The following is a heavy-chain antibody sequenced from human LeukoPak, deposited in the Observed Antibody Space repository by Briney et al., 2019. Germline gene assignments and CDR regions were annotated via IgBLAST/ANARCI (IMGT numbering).Heavy chain of an antibody. D-gene: IGHD6-6*01. CDR3: AKDRTTAARIFDY. CDR1: GFTFSSYT. CDR2: IHNSDGTT. Sequence: PGGSLRLSCAASGFTFSSYTMHWVRQAPGRGLEWVSGIHNSDGTTYYTDSVKGRFTISRDNSKNMLYLQMNSLRAEDTAVYYCAKDRTTAARIFDYWGQGTLVTVSS. J-gene: IGHJ4*02. V-gene: IGHV3-23*01.